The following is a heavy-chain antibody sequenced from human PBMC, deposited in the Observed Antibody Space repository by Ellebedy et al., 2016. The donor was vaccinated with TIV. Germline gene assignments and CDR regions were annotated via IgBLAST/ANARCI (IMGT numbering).Heavy chain of an antibody. Sequence: AASVKVSCKASGFTFTSYYLHWVRQAPGQGLEWMGLISPSGRSTAYAQKFQGRVTMIKDTSTSTVYMELSSLESEDTAVYYCARDRDAAMASCYYYGLDVWGQGTTVTVSS. CDR3: ARDRDAAMASCYYYGLDV. D-gene: IGHD5-18*01. CDR1: GFTFTSYY. V-gene: IGHV1-46*01. J-gene: IGHJ6*02. CDR2: ISPSGRST.